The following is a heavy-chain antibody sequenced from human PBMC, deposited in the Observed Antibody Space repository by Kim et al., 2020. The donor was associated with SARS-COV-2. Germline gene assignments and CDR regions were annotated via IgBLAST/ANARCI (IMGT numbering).Heavy chain of an antibody. CDR2: INHSGSA. D-gene: IGHD3-10*01. V-gene: IGHV4-34*01. CDR3: ARGTMVRGVILIY. CDR1: GESFSGYY. J-gene: IGHJ4*02. Sequence: SETLSLTCAVYGESFSGYYWSWIRQPPGKGLEWIGEINHSGSANYNPSLKSRVTLSVDTSKNQFSLKLTSVTAADSAVYYCARGTMVRGVILIYWGQGRRVTVSS.